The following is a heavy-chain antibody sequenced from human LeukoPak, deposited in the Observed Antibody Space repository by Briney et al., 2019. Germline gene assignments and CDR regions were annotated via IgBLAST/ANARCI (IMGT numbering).Heavy chain of an antibody. D-gene: IGHD1-1*01. CDR2: IYYSGST. V-gene: IGHV4-31*03. CDR1: GGSISSGGYY. J-gene: IGHJ3*02. CDR3: ARDRSYNWKVFAFDI. Sequence: SETLSLTCTVSGGSISSGGYYWSWIRQHPGKGLEWVGYIYYSGSTYYNPSLKSRVTISVDTSKNQFSLKLSSVTAADTAVYYCARDRSYNWKVFAFDIWGQGTMVTVSS.